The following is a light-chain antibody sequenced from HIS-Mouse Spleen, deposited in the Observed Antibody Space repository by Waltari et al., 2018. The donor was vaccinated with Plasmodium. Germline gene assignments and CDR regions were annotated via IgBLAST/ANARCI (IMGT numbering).Light chain of an antibody. CDR1: QSVSSN. CDR3: QKYNNWPFT. V-gene: IGKV3-15*01. Sequence: EIVMTQSPATLSVSPGERATLSCRASQSVSSNLAWYQQKPGQPPRLLIYGASTRATGIPARFSGSGSGTEFTLTISSLQSEDFAVYYCQKYNNWPFTFGPGTKVDIK. J-gene: IGKJ3*01. CDR2: GAS.